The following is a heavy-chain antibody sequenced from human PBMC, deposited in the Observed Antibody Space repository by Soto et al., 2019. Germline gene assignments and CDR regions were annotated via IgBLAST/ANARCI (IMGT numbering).Heavy chain of an antibody. CDR1: GGSFSGYF. CDR3: ATIVGATTEIRGTPRDW. Sequence: QVQLQQWGAGLLKPSETLSLTCAVYGGSFSGYFCYWIRQPPGKGLEWIGEINPSGSINYNPSLMSPVTISVDTSKNHFSLSLSSVTAADTAVYYCATIVGATTEIRGTPRDWWGQGNLVTVPS. D-gene: IGHD3-10*01. J-gene: IGHJ4*02. V-gene: IGHV4-34*02. CDR2: INPSGSI.